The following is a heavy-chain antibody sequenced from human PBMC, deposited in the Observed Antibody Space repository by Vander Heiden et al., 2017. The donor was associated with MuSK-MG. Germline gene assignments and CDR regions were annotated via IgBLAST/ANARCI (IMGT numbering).Heavy chain of an antibody. V-gene: IGHV1-18*01. CDR1: GYIFTSYA. Sequence: QLVQSGTEGKTPAPSCNVPRRASGYIFTSYAISWVRQAPGQGLEWMGWISTYNGNTKYAQKFQGRVTMTTDTSTRTAYMELRNLRSDDTAVYYCAREFSGTYFTDYWGQGTLVTVSS. D-gene: IGHD1-26*01. CDR3: AREFSGTYFTDY. J-gene: IGHJ4*02. CDR2: ISTYNGNT.